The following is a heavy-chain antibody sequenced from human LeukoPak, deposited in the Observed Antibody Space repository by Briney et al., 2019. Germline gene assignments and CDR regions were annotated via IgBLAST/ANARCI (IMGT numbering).Heavy chain of an antibody. CDR2: IIPIFGTA. D-gene: IGHD1-26*01. V-gene: IGHV1-69*13. CDR3: ARGVSGELLWAFDI. J-gene: IGHJ3*02. Sequence: SVKVSCKASGCTFSSYAISWVRQAPGQGLEWMGGIIPIFGTANYAQTFQGRVTITADESTSTAYMELSSLRSEDTAVYYCARGVSGELLWAFDIWGQGTMVTVSS. CDR1: GCTFSSYA.